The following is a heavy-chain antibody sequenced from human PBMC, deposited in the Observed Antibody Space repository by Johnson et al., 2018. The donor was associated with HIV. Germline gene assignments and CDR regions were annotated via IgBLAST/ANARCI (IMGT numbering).Heavy chain of an antibody. Sequence: VQLVESGGGLVQPGRSLRLSCAASGFTFDDYAMHWVRQAPGKGLEWVSGISWNSGSIGYADSVKGRFTISRDNAKNSLYLQMNSLRAEDTAVYYCVCLSAGWAFDIWGQGTMVTVSS. V-gene: IGHV3-9*01. CDR3: VCLSAGWAFDI. J-gene: IGHJ3*02. CDR1: GFTFDDYA. D-gene: IGHD2-15*01. CDR2: ISWNSGSI.